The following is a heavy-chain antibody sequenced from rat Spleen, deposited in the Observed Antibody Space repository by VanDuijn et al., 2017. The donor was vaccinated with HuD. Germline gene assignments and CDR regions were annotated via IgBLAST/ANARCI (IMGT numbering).Heavy chain of an antibody. D-gene: IGHD1-2*01. CDR1: GFTFSSYW. Sequence: EVQLVESDGGLVQPGRSLKLSCAASGFTFSSYWMFWIRQAPGEGLEWLSSISPDGGSTYYPDSMKGRFTISRDNAENTVYLQMNSLRSEDTATYFCGKDMNYFSTYPFYLMGAWGQGTSVTVSS. V-gene: IGHV5-58*01. J-gene: IGHJ4*01. CDR3: GKDMNYFSTYPFYLMGA. CDR2: ISPDGGST.